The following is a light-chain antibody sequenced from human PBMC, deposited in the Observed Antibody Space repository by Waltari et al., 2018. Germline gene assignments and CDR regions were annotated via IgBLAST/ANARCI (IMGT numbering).Light chain of an antibody. CDR3: QQSGDSLWT. Sequence: DIVLTQSPGTLSLSLGERATLSCRASQSVHSSYLAWYLQKPGQAPRLLIYGASNRDTGIPDRFSGTGSGTDFTLTISGLEPEDFGVYFCQQSGDSLWTFGQGTNVEIK. V-gene: IGKV3-20*01. CDR1: QSVHSSY. J-gene: IGKJ1*01. CDR2: GAS.